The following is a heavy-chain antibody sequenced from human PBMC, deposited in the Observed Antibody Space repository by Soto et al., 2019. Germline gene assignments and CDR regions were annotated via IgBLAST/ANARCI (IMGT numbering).Heavy chain of an antibody. D-gene: IGHD6-13*01. CDR3: AKSSSWSFVSFDI. V-gene: IGHV3-23*01. Sequence: GGSLRLSCAASGFTFSSYAMSWVRQAPGKGLEWVSAISGSGGSTYYADSVKGRFTISRDNSKNTLYLQMNSLRAEDTAVYYCAKSSSWSFVSFDIWGQRTMVTVSS. CDR1: GFTFSSYA. CDR2: ISGSGGST. J-gene: IGHJ3*02.